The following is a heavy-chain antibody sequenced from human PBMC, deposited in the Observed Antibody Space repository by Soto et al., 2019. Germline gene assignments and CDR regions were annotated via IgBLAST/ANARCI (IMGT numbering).Heavy chain of an antibody. CDR1: GYTFSRYW. Sequence: EVQLVESGGGLVQPGGSLRLSCAAYGYTFSRYWIHWVRQAPGKGLVWVSRVNNDGSGTAYADSVEGRFTISRDNAKNAVYLQRNSLRAEDTAVYYCGRGGSEHAMDVWGQGTTVTVSS. CDR2: VNNDGSGT. V-gene: IGHV3-74*01. CDR3: GRGGSEHAMDV. J-gene: IGHJ6*02.